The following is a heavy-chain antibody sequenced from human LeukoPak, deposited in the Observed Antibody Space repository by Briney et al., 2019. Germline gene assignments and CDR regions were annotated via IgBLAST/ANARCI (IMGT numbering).Heavy chain of an antibody. CDR3: AKVRSSGSYRGVFDY. CDR1: GFTFSSYA. D-gene: IGHD1-26*01. Sequence: PGGSLRLSCAASGFTFSSYAMSWVRQAPGKGQEWVSAISGSGGSTYYADSVKGRFTISRDNSKNTLYLQMNSMRAEDTAVYYCAKVRSSGSYRGVFDYWGQGTLVTVSS. V-gene: IGHV3-23*01. J-gene: IGHJ4*02. CDR2: ISGSGGST.